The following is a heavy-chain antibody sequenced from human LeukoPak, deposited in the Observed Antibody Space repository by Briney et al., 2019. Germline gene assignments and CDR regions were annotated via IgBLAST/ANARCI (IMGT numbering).Heavy chain of an antibody. D-gene: IGHD3-10*01. V-gene: IGHV1-69*13. Sequence: VASVKVSCKASGGTFGSYAISWERQAPGQGLEWMGGIIPVFGTANYAQKFQGRVTITADESTSTAYMELTSLRSEDTAVYYCARAYGSGSSFYSYYDRDVWGLATTVSVSS. CDR2: IIPVFGTA. CDR3: ARAYGSGSSFYSYYDRDV. J-gene: IGHJ6*02. CDR1: GGTFGSYA.